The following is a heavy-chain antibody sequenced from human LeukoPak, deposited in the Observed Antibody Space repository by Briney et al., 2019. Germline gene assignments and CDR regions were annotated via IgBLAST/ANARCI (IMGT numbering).Heavy chain of an antibody. V-gene: IGHV1-24*01. CDR1: GYTLTGLS. CDR3: ATIYTSSITIFGVAPHRHAFDI. D-gene: IGHD3-3*01. J-gene: IGHJ3*02. CDR2: FDPEDGET. Sequence: ASVKVSFKVSGYTLTGLSMHWVRQAPGKGLEWMGGFDPEDGETIYAQKFQGRVTMTEDTSTDTAYMELSSLRSEDTAVYYCATIYTSSITIFGVAPHRHAFDIWGQGTTVTVSS.